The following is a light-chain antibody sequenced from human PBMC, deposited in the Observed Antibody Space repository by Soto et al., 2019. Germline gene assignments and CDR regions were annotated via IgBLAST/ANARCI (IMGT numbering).Light chain of an antibody. CDR3: SSYTSSSTPSWF. CDR1: SSDVGGYNY. CDR2: DVS. Sequence: QSALTQPASVSGSPGQSITISCTGTSSDVGGYNYVSWYQQHPGKAPKLMIYDVSNRPSGVSNRFSGSKSGNTASLTISGLQAEDEADYYCSSYTSSSTPSWFFGTGTKLTVL. J-gene: IGLJ1*01. V-gene: IGLV2-14*01.